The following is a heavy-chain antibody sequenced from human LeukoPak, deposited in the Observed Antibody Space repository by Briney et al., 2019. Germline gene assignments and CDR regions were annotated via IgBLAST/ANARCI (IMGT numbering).Heavy chain of an antibody. V-gene: IGHV3-7*01. Sequence: GGSLRLSCIVSGFSYSGYWMGWVRQPPGEGLEWVANIELAGSATYYADSVKGRFTISRDNAKSSLSLQMSSLRVEDTAIYYCGRWGAVAGLDLWGQGTLVTVSS. CDR1: GFSYSGYW. CDR3: GRWGAVAGLDL. CDR2: IELAGSAT. J-gene: IGHJ5*02. D-gene: IGHD6-13*01.